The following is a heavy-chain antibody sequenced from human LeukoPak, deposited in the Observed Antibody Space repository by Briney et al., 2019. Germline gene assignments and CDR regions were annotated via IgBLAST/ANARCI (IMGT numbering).Heavy chain of an antibody. Sequence: GGSLTLSCAASGITFGNNWMHWVRQGPGKGLVWISRINSDGGGAIYADSVKGRFTVSRDNAKNTLYLQMNSLRAEDTAGYYCARDVPHNWFDTWGQGTLVTVSS. CDR3: ARDVPHNWFDT. J-gene: IGHJ5*02. V-gene: IGHV3-74*01. CDR2: INSDGGGA. CDR1: GITFGNNW.